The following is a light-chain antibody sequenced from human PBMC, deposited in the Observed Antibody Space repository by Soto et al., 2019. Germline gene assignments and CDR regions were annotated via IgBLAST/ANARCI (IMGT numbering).Light chain of an antibody. V-gene: IGLV1-40*01. CDR1: SSNIGAGYD. CDR3: QSYDSTLSAV. J-gene: IGLJ2*01. Sequence: QLVLTQPPSVSGAPGQRVTISCTGSSSNIGAGYDIHWYQQLPGTAPKLLISGNTNRPSGVPDRFSGSKSGTSASLAITGLQAEDEADYYCQSYDSTLSAVFGGGTKLTVL. CDR2: GNT.